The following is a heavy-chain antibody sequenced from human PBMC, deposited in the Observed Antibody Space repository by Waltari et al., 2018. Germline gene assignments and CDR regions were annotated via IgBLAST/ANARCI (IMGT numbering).Heavy chain of an antibody. CDR2: INSDGSGT. D-gene: IGHD3-22*01. CDR3: AREPSPDSSGYFYYYMDV. J-gene: IGHJ6*03. V-gene: IGHV3-74*01. CDR1: VFTFSRDW. Sequence: EVQLVESGGGLVQPGGSLRLSCAASVFTFSRDWMPWVRQDPGKGLVWVSRINSDGSGTIYADSVKGRFTISRDNAKNTLYLQLNSLRVEDTAVYYCAREPSPDSSGYFYYYMDVWGKGTTVTVSS.